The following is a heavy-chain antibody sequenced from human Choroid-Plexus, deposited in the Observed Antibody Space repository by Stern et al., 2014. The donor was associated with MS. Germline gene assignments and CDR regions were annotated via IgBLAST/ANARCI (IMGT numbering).Heavy chain of an antibody. J-gene: IGHJ1*01. V-gene: IGHV3-30-3*01. CDR2: ITHDGSSQ. D-gene: IGHD1/OR15-1a*01. Sequence: QVQLVQSGGGVVQPGKSLRLSCAASGFTFKNYPMPWVRQVPGKGLEWGAGITHDGSSQYYAGSVKGRFTISRDNSKSPLYVQTDSLRADDTAIYYCVRGPGEWNIAEYFPHWGQGALVTVSS. CDR3: VRGPGEWNIAEYFPH. CDR1: GFTFKNYP.